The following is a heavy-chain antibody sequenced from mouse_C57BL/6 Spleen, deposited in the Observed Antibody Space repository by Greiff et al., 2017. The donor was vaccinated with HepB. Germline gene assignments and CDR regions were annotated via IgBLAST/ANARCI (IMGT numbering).Heavy chain of an antibody. D-gene: IGHD1-1*01. J-gene: IGHJ2*01. Sequence: VQLQQPGAELVKPGASVKLSCKASGYTFTSYWMHWVKQRPGQVLEWIGMIHPNSGSTNYNEKFKSKATLTVDKSSSTAYMQLSSLTSEDSAVYYCARSYGSSLYYFDYWGQGTTLTVSS. CDR1: GYTFTSYW. CDR3: ARSYGSSLYYFDY. CDR2: IHPNSGST. V-gene: IGHV1-64*01.